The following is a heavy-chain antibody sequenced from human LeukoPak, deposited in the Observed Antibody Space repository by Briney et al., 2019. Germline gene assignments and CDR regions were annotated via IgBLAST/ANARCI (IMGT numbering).Heavy chain of an antibody. Sequence: GGSLRLSCAAPGFTFSSYGMHWVRQAPGKGLEWVAVIWYDGSNKYYADSVKGRFTISRDNSKNTLYLQMNSLRAEDTAVYYCARDVDYYGSGSYYQPAYYFDYWGQGTLVTVSS. D-gene: IGHD3-10*01. CDR2: IWYDGSNK. V-gene: IGHV3-33*01. CDR1: GFTFSSYG. CDR3: ARDVDYYGSGSYYQPAYYFDY. J-gene: IGHJ4*02.